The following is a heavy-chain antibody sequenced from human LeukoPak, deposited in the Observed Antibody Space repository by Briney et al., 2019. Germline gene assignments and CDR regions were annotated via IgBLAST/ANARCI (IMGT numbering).Heavy chain of an antibody. J-gene: IGHJ4*02. CDR3: TYGSGWYFDY. CDR2: IRSKAYGGTT. V-gene: IGHV3-49*04. Sequence: PGGSLRLSCTASGFTFGDYAMSWVRQAPGKGLEWAGFIRSKAYGGTTEYAASVKGRFTISRDDSKGIAYLQMNSLKTEDTAVYYCTYGSGWYFDYWGQGTLVTVSS. CDR1: GFTFGDYA. D-gene: IGHD6-19*01.